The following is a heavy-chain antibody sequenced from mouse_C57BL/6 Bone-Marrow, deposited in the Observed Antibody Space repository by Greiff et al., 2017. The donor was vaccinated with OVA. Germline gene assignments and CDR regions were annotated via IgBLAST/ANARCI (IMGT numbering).Heavy chain of an antibody. CDR2: INPYNGGT. CDR1: GYTFTDYY. Sequence: EVQLQQSGPVLVKPGASVKMSCKGSGYTFTDYYMNWVKQSHGKSLEWIGVINPYNGGTSYNQKFKGKATLTVDKSSSTAYMELNSLTSEDSAVYYCARDYGSSPFAYWGQGTLVTVSA. D-gene: IGHD1-1*01. V-gene: IGHV1-19*01. J-gene: IGHJ3*01. CDR3: ARDYGSSPFAY.